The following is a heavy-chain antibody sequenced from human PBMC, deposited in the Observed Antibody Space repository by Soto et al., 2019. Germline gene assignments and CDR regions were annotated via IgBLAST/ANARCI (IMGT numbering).Heavy chain of an antibody. J-gene: IGHJ6*01. V-gene: IGHV3-23*01. CDR3: ARGDRGGSGSPASYYFSGLEV. CDR2: VSAGGVMK. Sequence: DVQLLESGGDLVQPGGSLRLSCTTSGFILSSYAMSWVRQAPGKGLEWVSGVSAGGVMKYNSDSVKGRFNISRDNSSNALFLQMNSVRIEDTALYYCARGDRGGSGSPASYYFSGLEVWGQGTTVTV. D-gene: IGHD3-10*01. CDR1: GFILSSYA.